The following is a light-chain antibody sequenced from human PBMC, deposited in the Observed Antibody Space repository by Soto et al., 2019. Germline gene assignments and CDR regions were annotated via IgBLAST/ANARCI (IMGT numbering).Light chain of an antibody. V-gene: IGKV3-20*01. J-gene: IGKJ3*01. CDR2: GAS. Sequence: EIVLTQSPGTLSVSPGERVTLSCRASQSVNSNYLAWYQQRPGQAPRLLIFGASYRATGIPDRFSGSGSGTDCTLTISRREPEDFAVYYCQQYSSSPPEFTFGPGTKVDSK. CDR1: QSVNSNY. CDR3: QQYSSSPPEFT.